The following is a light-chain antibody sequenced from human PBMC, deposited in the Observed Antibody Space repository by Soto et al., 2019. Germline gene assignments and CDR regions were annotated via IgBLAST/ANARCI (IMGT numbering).Light chain of an antibody. CDR3: LHYKDWPRWK. CDR2: GAS. J-gene: IGKJ1*01. CDR1: QSVTSNY. Sequence: EIVLTQSPGTLSLSPWERATLSCGANQSVTSNYLAWYQQKPGQAPRLLIHGASRRATGIPDRFIGSGSGKDFHLTISRLEPEDFAVYYCLHYKDWPRWKFGKGPKVDI. V-gene: IGKV3-20*01.